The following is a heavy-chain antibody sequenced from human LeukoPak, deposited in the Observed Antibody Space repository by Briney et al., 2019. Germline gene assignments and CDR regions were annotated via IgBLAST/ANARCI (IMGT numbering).Heavy chain of an antibody. J-gene: IGHJ4*02. CDR3: ARDRGRYYDSRGFYWGYYFDS. CDR2: ISGSGDST. Sequence: GGSLRLSCAASGFTFSTYAVNWVRQAPGKGLEWVSTISGSGDSTYYADSVKGRFTISRDNSKDTLYLQMSIVSVDDTALYYCARDRGRYYDSRGFYWGYYFDSWGQGILVTVST. D-gene: IGHD3-22*01. CDR1: GFTFSTYA. V-gene: IGHV3-23*01.